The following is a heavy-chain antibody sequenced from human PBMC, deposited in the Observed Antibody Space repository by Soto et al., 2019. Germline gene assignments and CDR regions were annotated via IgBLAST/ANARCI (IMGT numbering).Heavy chain of an antibody. Sequence: QVQLQESGPGLVKPSETLSLTCTVSGGSISSYYWSWIRQPPGKGLEWIGYIYYSGSTNYNPSLKSRVTISVDTSKNQFSLKLSSVTAADTAVYYCARAATWSGYNWFDPWGQGTLVTVSS. J-gene: IGHJ5*02. D-gene: IGHD3-3*01. CDR2: IYYSGST. CDR3: ARAATWSGYNWFDP. CDR1: GGSISSYY. V-gene: IGHV4-59*01.